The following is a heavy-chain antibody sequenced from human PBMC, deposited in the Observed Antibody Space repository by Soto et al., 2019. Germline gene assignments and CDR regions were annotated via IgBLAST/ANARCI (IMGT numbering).Heavy chain of an antibody. Sequence: PGESLKISCKGSGYSFTSYWIGWVRQMPGKGLEWMGIIYPGDSDTRYSPSFQGQVTISADKSISTAYLQWSSLKASDTAMYYCARLPCSGGSCYYYYYGMDVWGQGTTVTVSS. D-gene: IGHD2-15*01. CDR2: IYPGDSDT. V-gene: IGHV5-51*01. J-gene: IGHJ6*02. CDR1: GYSFTSYW. CDR3: ARLPCSGGSCYYYYYGMDV.